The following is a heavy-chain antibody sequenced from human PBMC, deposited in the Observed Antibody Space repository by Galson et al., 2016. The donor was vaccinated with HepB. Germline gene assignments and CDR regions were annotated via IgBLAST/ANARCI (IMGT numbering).Heavy chain of an antibody. J-gene: IGHJ5*02. CDR3: ASRPWAARGWFDP. Sequence: SETLSLTCAVSGGSFSAYYWSWIRQPPGKGLEWIGEINHNGGSTYNPSLKSRVTISVDTSKNQFSLKLSSVTAADTAVYYCASRPWAARGWFDPWGQGTLVTVSS. D-gene: IGHD6-6*01. CDR1: GGSFSAYY. V-gene: IGHV4-34*01. CDR2: INHNGGS.